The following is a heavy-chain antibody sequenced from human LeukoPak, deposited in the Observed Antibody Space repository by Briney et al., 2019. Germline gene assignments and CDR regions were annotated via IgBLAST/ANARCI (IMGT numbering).Heavy chain of an antibody. J-gene: IGHJ4*02. CDR1: GGSISSYY. CDR3: ARGVNSGYFDY. V-gene: IGHV4-59*01. CDR2: IYYSGST. D-gene: IGHD1-26*01. Sequence: SETLSLTCTVSGGSISSYYWSWIRQPPGKGLEWIGYIYYSGSTNYNPSLKSRVTISVDTSKNQFSLKLTSVTAADTAVYYCARGVNSGYFDYCGQGTLVTVSS.